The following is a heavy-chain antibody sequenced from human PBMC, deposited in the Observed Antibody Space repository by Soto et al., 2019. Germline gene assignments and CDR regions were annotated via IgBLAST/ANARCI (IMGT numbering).Heavy chain of an antibody. Sequence: EVQLVESGGGLVQPGRSLRLSCAASGFTFDDYAMHWVRQAPGKGLEWVSGISWNSGSIGYADSVKGRFTISRDNAKYSLYLQMNSLVSEYTALYYCAKDSVATDIQYFDYWGQGTLVTVSS. CDR1: GFTFDDYA. V-gene: IGHV3-9*01. J-gene: IGHJ4*02. D-gene: IGHD5-12*01. CDR2: ISWNSGSI. CDR3: AKDSVATDIQYFDY.